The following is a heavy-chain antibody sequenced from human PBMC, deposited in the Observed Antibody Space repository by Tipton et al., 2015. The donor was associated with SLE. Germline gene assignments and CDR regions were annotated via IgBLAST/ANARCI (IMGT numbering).Heavy chain of an antibody. CDR1: GFTVSSNY. CDR3: ARVESYYDSSGYWNY. Sequence: SLRLSCAASGFTVSSNYMSWVRQAPGKGLEWASVIYSGGSTYYADSVKGRFTISRDNSKNTLYLQMNSLRAEDTAVYYCARVESYYDSSGYWNYWGQGTLVTVSS. CDR2: IYSGGST. J-gene: IGHJ4*02. D-gene: IGHD3-22*01. V-gene: IGHV3-66*01.